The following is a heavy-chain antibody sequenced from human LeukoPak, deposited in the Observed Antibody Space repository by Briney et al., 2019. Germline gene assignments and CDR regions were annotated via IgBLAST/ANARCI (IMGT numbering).Heavy chain of an antibody. D-gene: IGHD6-13*01. CDR1: VGTFSSYA. CDR3: ATTGIAAAGTSDGFDY. Sequence: GASVNVSCKASVGTFSSYAISWVGQAPGQGLDWMGRIIPIFDTANYAQKFQGRVTITTDESTSTANMELSSLRSEDTAVYYCATTGIAAAGTSDGFDYWGQGTLVTVSS. CDR2: IIPIFDTA. J-gene: IGHJ4*02. V-gene: IGHV1-69*05.